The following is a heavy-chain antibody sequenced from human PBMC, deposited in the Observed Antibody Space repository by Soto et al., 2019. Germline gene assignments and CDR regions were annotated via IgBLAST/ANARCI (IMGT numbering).Heavy chain of an antibody. CDR3: ARVAGAGTLSFDY. V-gene: IGHV3-30-3*01. CDR1: GFTFSRYA. Sequence: QVQLVESGGGVVQPGRSLRLSCAASGFTFSRYAMHWVRQAPGKGLEWVAVISYDGSNKYYADSVKGRFTISRDNSKNTLHLQINSRRAEDTAVYYCARVAGAGTLSFDYWGQGTLVTVSS. CDR2: ISYDGSNK. J-gene: IGHJ4*02. D-gene: IGHD6-19*01.